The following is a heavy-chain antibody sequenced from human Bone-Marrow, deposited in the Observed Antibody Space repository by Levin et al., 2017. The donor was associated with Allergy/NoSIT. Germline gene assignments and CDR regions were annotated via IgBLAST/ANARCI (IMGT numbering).Heavy chain of an antibody. Sequence: PGGSLRLSCAASGFNFSDYYMGWIRQAPGKGLEWVSYISNTRTYTNYAVSVKGRFTASSDNAKNSLHLQMNSLRAEDTGVYYCARHPGSGSYWDPPDYWGQGTLVTVSS. CDR2: ISNTRTYT. CDR3: ARHPGSGSYWDPPDY. CDR1: GFNFSDYY. D-gene: IGHD3-10*01. J-gene: IGHJ4*02. V-gene: IGHV3-11*03.